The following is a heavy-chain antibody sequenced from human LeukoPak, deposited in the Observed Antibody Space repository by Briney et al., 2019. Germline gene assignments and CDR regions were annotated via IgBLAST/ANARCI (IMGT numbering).Heavy chain of an antibody. J-gene: IGHJ4*02. CDR1: GYTFTGYY. V-gene: IGHV1-2*02. CDR3: AREGIAAAGLIDY. Sequence: ASVTVSCKASGYTFTGYYMHWVRQAPGQGLEWMGWINPNSGGTNYAQKFQGRVTMTRDTSISTAYMELSRLRSDDTAVYYCAREGIAAAGLIDYWGQGTLVTVSS. D-gene: IGHD6-13*01. CDR2: INPNSGGT.